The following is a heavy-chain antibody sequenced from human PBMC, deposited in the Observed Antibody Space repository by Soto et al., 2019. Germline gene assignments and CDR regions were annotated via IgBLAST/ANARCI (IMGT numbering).Heavy chain of an antibody. Sequence: GGSLRLSCAASRFTFSNAWMIWVRQAPGKGLEWVGRIKSKSDGGTTDYAAPVKGRFTISRDDSQNTLYLLMNSLKTEDTAVYYCTTDPQYYDFWSGKIMDVWGQGTTVTVSS. V-gene: IGHV3-15*01. CDR2: IKSKSDGGTT. J-gene: IGHJ6*02. D-gene: IGHD3-3*01. CDR3: TTDPQYYDFWSGKIMDV. CDR1: RFTFSNAW.